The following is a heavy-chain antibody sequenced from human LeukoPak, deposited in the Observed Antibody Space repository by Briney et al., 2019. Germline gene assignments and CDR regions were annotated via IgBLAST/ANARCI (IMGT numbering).Heavy chain of an antibody. CDR1: GFTLSSYS. V-gene: IGHV3-48*02. J-gene: IGHJ4*02. D-gene: IGHD3-9*01. Sequence: GGSLRLSCVASGFTLSSYSMNWVRQAPGKGLEWVSYISSGSSTIYYADSVKGRFTISRDNANNSLYLQMNSLRDEDTAVYYCARGRATGRSGGDYWGQGTLVTVSS. CDR3: ARGRATGRSGGDY. CDR2: ISSGSSTI.